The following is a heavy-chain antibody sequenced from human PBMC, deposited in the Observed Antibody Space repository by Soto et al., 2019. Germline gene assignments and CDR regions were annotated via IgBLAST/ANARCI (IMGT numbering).Heavy chain of an antibody. V-gene: IGHV1-18*03. CDR2: ISAYNGNT. CDR1: GYTFTSYG. CDR3: ATVEVDKAIDY. D-gene: IGHD5-18*01. J-gene: IGHJ4*01. Sequence: QVQLVQSGAEVKKPGASVKVSCKASGYTFTSYGISWVRQAPGQGLEWMGRISAYNGNTNYAQKLQGRVTMTTDTSTRTADTEPRSLRSDDMAVYYCATVEVDKAIDYGGHGTLVTVSS.